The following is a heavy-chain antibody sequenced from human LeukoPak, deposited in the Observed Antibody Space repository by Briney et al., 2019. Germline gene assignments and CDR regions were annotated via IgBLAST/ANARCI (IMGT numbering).Heavy chain of an antibody. Sequence: SETLSLTCTVSGGSISSGGYYWSWIRQHPGKGLEWIGYIYYSGSTYYNPSLKSRVTISVDTSKNQFSLKLSSVTAADTAVYYCARVVWLTSRIGDYYFDYWGQGTLVTVSS. CDR3: ARVVWLTSRIGDYYFDY. J-gene: IGHJ4*02. V-gene: IGHV4-31*03. D-gene: IGHD5-18*01. CDR1: GGSISSGGYY. CDR2: IYYSGST.